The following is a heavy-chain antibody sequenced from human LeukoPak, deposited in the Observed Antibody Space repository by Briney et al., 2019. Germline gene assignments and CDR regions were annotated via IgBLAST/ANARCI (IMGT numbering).Heavy chain of an antibody. CDR3: ARTATALRLDFDF. J-gene: IGHJ4*02. D-gene: IGHD2-21*02. Sequence: ASVKVSCKASGYTFTGYYMHWVRQAPGQGLEWMGWINPNSGGTNYAQKFRGRVTMARDTSIGTAYMQLSRLTSNDTAIYYCARTATALRLDFDFWGRGILVTVSS. V-gene: IGHV1-2*02. CDR2: INPNSGGT. CDR1: GYTFTGYY.